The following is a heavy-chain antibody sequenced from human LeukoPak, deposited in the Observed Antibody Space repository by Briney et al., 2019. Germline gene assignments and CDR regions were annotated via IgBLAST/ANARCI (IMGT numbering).Heavy chain of an antibody. CDR2: IWFDGSNE. CDR1: GFTFSSYA. Sequence: GGSLRLSCAASGFTFSSYAMSWVRQAPGKGLEWVAVIWFDGSNEHYADSMKGRVTISRDNSKNTLYLQMYTLRAEDTAVYYCARDQYSSGWSHPGDYWGQGTLVTVSS. CDR3: ARDQYSSGWSHPGDY. V-gene: IGHV3-33*08. J-gene: IGHJ4*02. D-gene: IGHD6-19*01.